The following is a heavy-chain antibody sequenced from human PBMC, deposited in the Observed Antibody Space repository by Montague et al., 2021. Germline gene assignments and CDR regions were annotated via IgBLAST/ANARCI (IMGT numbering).Heavy chain of an antibody. CDR1: GFTFSNYW. D-gene: IGHD2-21*01. CDR3: ARDQGQGYCGGDCYVGLDX. Sequence: SLRLSCAASGFTFSNYWMSWVRQAPGRGLEWVANIKQDGSKRHYVDSVKGRFTISRDNAKNSLYLQMNSLRAEDTAVYFCARDQGQGYCGGDCYVGLDXWGQGTLVTVSS. CDR2: IKQDGSKR. V-gene: IGHV3-7*01. J-gene: IGHJ4*02.